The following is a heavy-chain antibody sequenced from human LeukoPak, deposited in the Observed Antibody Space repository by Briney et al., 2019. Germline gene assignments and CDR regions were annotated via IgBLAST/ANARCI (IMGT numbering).Heavy chain of an antibody. CDR1: GFTFSSYS. D-gene: IGHD2-2*01. CDR2: ISSSSSYI. CDR3: ARNQDKYCSATSCCFDY. J-gene: IGHJ4*02. V-gene: IGHV3-21*01. Sequence: GGSLRLSCAASGFTFSSYSMNWVRQAPGKGLEWVSSISSSSSYIYYADSVKGRFTISRDNARNSLYLQMNSLRAEDTAVYYCARNQDKYCSATSCCFDYWGQGTLVTVSS.